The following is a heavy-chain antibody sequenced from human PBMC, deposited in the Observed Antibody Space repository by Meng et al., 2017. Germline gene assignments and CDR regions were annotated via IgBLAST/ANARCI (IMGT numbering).Heavy chain of an antibody. D-gene: IGHD3-22*01. CDR2: IIPIFGTA. Sequence: QGQLGLSGAGGKKPGVSVKVSCKASGGPFSSYAISWVRQAPGQGLEWMGGIIPIFGTANYAQKFQGRVTITADKSTSTAYMELSSLRSEDTAVYYCARARGSSGYYAFDYWGQGTLVTVSS. CDR3: ARARGSSGYYAFDY. CDR1: GGPFSSYA. J-gene: IGHJ4*02. V-gene: IGHV1-69*06.